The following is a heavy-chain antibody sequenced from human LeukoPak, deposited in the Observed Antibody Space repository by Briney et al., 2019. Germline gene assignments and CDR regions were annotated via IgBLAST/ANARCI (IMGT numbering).Heavy chain of an antibody. D-gene: IGHD6-19*01. CDR2: ISYDGSNK. CDR1: GFTFSSYG. Sequence: PGGSLRLSCAASGFTFSSYGMHWVRQAPGKGLEWVAVISYDGSNKYYADSVRGRFTISRDNSKNTLYLQMNSLRAEDTAVYYCAKDREGSSGWYGYYYYGMDVWGQGTTVTVSS. V-gene: IGHV3-30*18. CDR3: AKDREGSSGWYGYYYYGMDV. J-gene: IGHJ6*02.